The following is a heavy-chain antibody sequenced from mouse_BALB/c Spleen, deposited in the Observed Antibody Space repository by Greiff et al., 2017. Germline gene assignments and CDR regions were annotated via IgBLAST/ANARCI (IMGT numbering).Heavy chain of an antibody. CDR2: ISSGGST. CDR1: GFTFSSYA. CDR3: ARGRYDGYYPFFDY. Sequence: EVKLMESGGGLVKPGGSLKLSCAASGFTFSSYAMSWVRQTPEKRLEWVASISSGGSTYYPDSVKGRFTISRDNARNILYLQMSSLRSEDTAMYYCARGRYDGYYPFFDYWGQGTTLTVSS. D-gene: IGHD2-3*01. V-gene: IGHV5-6-5*01. J-gene: IGHJ2*01.